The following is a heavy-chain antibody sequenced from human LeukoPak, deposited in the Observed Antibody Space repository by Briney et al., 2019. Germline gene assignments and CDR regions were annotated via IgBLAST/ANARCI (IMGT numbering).Heavy chain of an antibody. D-gene: IGHD2-15*01. CDR3: ARRDIVVVVAAGGYYFDY. CDR1: GFTFSSYW. CDR2: IKQDGSEK. Sequence: GSLRLSCAASGFTFSSYWISWVRQAPGKGLEWVANIKQDGSEKYYVDSVKGRFTISRDNAKNSLYLQMNSLRAEDTAVYYCARRDIVVVVAAGGYYFDYWGQGTLVTVSS. J-gene: IGHJ4*02. V-gene: IGHV3-7*01.